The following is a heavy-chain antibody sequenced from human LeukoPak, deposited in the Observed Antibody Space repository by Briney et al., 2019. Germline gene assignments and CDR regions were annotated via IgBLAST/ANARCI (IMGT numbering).Heavy chain of an antibody. J-gene: IGHJ6*02. CDR3: AREGPMGGSYLDGYGMDV. V-gene: IGHV3-7*01. CDR1: GFTFSSYW. Sequence: GGSLRLSCAASGFTFSSYWMSWVRQAPGKGLEWVANKKQGGSEKYYVDSVKGRFTISRDNAKNSLYLQMNSLRAEDTAVYYCAREGPMGGSYLDGYGMDVWGQGTTVTVSS. D-gene: IGHD1-26*01. CDR2: KKQGGSEK.